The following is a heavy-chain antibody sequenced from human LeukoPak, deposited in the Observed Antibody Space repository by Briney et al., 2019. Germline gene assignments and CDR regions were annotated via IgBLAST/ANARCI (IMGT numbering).Heavy chain of an antibody. CDR2: IYYSGST. CDR1: GGSISSHY. J-gene: IGHJ4*02. CDR3: ARLDYGYSYVFDY. D-gene: IGHD4-17*01. V-gene: IGHV4-59*08. Sequence: SETLSLTCTVSGGSISSHYWSWIRQPPGKGLDWIGYIYYSGSTNYNPSLKSRVTISVDTSRNQFSLKLSSVTAADTAIYYCARLDYGYSYVFDYWGQGTLVTVSS.